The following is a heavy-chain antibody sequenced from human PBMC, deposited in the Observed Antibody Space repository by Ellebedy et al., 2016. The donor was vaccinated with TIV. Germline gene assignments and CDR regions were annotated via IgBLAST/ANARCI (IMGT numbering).Heavy chain of an antibody. D-gene: IGHD2-8*01. CDR2: INAGNGNT. CDR1: GYTFTSYA. Sequence: AASVKVSCKASGYTFTSYAMHWVRQAPGQRLEWMGWINAGNGNTKYSQKFQGRVTITRDTSASTAYMELSSLRSADTAVYYCARGVYAMGNFDYWGQGTLVTVSS. CDR3: ARGVYAMGNFDY. J-gene: IGHJ4*02. V-gene: IGHV1-3*01.